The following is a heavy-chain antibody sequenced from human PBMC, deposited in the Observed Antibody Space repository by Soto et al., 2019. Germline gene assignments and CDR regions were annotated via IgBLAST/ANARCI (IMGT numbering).Heavy chain of an antibody. J-gene: IGHJ4*02. CDR3: AKDIVVVPAAMGPLFDY. CDR2: ISGSGGST. CDR1: GFTFSSYA. V-gene: IGHV3-23*01. D-gene: IGHD2-2*01. Sequence: GGSLRVSCAASGFTFSSYAMHWVRKTTGKGLEWVSAISGSGGSTYYADSVKGRFTISRDNSKNTLYLQMNSLRAEDTAVYYCAKDIVVVPAAMGPLFDYWGQGTLVTVSS.